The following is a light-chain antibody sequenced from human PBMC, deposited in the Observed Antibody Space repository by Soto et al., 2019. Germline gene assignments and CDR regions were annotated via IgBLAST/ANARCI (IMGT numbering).Light chain of an antibody. CDR1: QSVSSN. Sequence: EIVMTQSPATLSVSPRERASLSCRASQSVSSNLAWYQQKPGQAPRLIIYGASTRDTGIPARFSGSGSGTAFNLTISSLQSEDFAVYYCHQYNNWPLTFGGGTKVEIK. CDR3: HQYNNWPLT. J-gene: IGKJ4*01. CDR2: GAS. V-gene: IGKV3-15*01.